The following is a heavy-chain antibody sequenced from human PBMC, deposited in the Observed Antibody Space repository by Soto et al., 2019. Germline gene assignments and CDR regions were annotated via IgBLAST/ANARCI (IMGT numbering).Heavy chain of an antibody. D-gene: IGHD3-10*01. CDR1: GYTFTSYG. CDR3: ARDDQNYSGWFDP. Sequence: ASVKVSCKASGYTFTSYGISWVRQAPGQGLEWMGWISAYNGNTNYAQKLQGRVTMTTDTSTSTAHMELRSLRSDDTAVYYCARDDQNYSGWFDPWGQGTLVTVSS. J-gene: IGHJ5*02. V-gene: IGHV1-18*04. CDR2: ISAYNGNT.